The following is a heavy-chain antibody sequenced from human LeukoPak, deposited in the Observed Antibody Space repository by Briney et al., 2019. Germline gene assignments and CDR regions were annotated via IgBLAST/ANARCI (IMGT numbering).Heavy chain of an antibody. CDR2: IYSGGST. CDR1: GFTVSSNY. CDR3: AKGLIVVVPAAIFDPLDY. Sequence: PGGSLRLSCAASGFTVSSNYMSWVRQAPGKGLEWVSVIYSGGSTYYADSVKGRFTISRDNSKNTLYLQMNSLRAEDTAVYYCAKGLIVVVPAAIFDPLDYWGQGTLVTVSS. D-gene: IGHD2-2*01. V-gene: IGHV3-53*01. J-gene: IGHJ4*02.